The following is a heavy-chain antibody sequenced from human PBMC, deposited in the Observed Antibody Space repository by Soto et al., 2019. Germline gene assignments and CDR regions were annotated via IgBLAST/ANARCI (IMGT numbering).Heavy chain of an antibody. D-gene: IGHD3-22*01. J-gene: IGHJ4*02. V-gene: IGHV3-64D*06. CDR3: VNPPGYYCDSSAYPSV. CDR1: GFTFSDYG. Sequence: EVQLVESGGGLVQPGGSLRLSCSASGFTFSDYGIHWVRQAPGKGLEYVSAISGNGHSTYYADSVRGRFTISRDNSKNTVSLQVSSLRAEDTAVYYCVNPPGYYCDSSAYPSVWGQGTLVTVSS. CDR2: ISGNGHST.